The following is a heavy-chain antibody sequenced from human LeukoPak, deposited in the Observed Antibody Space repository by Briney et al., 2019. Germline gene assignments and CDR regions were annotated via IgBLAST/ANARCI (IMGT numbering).Heavy chain of an antibody. V-gene: IGHV3-9*01. CDR2: ISWSSGSI. D-gene: IGHD3-10*01. Sequence: GRPLRLSCAASGFTFDDYAMHWVRQAPGKGLEWVSGISWSSGSIGYADSVKGRFTISRDNAKNYLYLQMNSLRAEDTALYYCAKDPTPMVRGVVLNYFDYWGQGTLVTVSS. J-gene: IGHJ4*02. CDR3: AKDPTPMVRGVVLNYFDY. CDR1: GFTFDDYA.